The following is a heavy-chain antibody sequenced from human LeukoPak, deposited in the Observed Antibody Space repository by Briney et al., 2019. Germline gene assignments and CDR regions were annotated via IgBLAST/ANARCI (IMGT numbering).Heavy chain of an antibody. CDR2: ISGSGGST. CDR1: GFTFSSYG. V-gene: IGHV3-23*01. Sequence: PGGTLRLSCAASGFTFSSYGMSWVRQAPGKGLEWVSAISGSGGSTYYADSMKGRFTISRDNAKNSLYLQMNSLRPEDTAVYYCARDRPHGDTMIVVVPGDFDLWGRGTLVTVSS. CDR3: ARDRPHGDTMIVVVPGDFDL. D-gene: IGHD3-22*01. J-gene: IGHJ2*01.